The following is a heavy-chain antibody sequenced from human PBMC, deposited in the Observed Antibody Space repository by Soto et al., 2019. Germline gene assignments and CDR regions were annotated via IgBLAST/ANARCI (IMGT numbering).Heavy chain of an antibody. CDR1: GFTFSSYW. Sequence: EVQLAESGGGLVQRGGSLRLSCAASGFTFSSYWMSWVRQAPGKGLESVANIKQDGSEKYYVDSVKGRFTISRDNAKNSRYLQMDSLRAEDTAVYYCARDTGVVPPAEWYYFYGMDVWGQGTTVTVSS. CDR3: ARDTGVVPPAEWYYFYGMDV. CDR2: IKQDGSEK. V-gene: IGHV3-7*03. D-gene: IGHD2-2*01. J-gene: IGHJ6*02.